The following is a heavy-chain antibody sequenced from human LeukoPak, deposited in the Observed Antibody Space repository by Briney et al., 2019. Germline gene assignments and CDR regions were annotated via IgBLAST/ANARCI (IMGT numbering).Heavy chain of an antibody. D-gene: IGHD2-8*01. V-gene: IGHV4-61*02. Sequence: PSETLSLTCTVSGGSISSGSYYWSWIRQPAGKGLEWIGRIYTSGSTNYNPSLKSRVTISLDTSKNQFSLKLTSVTAADTAIYYCARINVGNWFDPWGQGTLVTVSS. CDR1: GGSISSGSYY. J-gene: IGHJ5*02. CDR3: ARINVGNWFDP. CDR2: IYTSGST.